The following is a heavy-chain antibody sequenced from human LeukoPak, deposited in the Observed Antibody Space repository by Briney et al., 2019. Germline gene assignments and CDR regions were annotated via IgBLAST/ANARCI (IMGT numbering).Heavy chain of an antibody. V-gene: IGHV3-21*01. CDR2: ISSSSSYI. Sequence: GGSLRLSCAASGFTFSSYSMNWVRQAPGKGLEWVSSISSSSSYIYYAGSVKGRFTISRDNAKNSLYLQMNSLRAEDTAVYYCAQLRYDAFDIWGQGTMVTVSS. J-gene: IGHJ3*02. CDR3: AQLRYDAFDI. D-gene: IGHD1-7*01. CDR1: GFTFSSYS.